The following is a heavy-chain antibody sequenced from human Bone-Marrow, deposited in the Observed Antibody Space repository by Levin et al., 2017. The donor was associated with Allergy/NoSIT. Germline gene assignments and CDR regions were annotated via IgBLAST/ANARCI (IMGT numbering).Heavy chain of an antibody. CDR3: ATHRKGSYYNGFPHWFDP. D-gene: IGHD3-10*01. Sequence: ASVKVSCKVSGYTLTELSMHWVRQAPGKGLEWMGGFDPEDGETIYAQKFQGRVTMTEDTSTDTAYMELSSLRSEDTAVYYCATHRKGSYYNGFPHWFDPWGQGTLVTVSS. CDR1: GYTLTELS. J-gene: IGHJ5*02. CDR2: FDPEDGET. V-gene: IGHV1-24*01.